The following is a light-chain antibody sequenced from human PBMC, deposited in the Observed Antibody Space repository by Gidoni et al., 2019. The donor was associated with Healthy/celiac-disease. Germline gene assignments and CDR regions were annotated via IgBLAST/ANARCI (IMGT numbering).Light chain of an antibody. Sequence: DIQMTQSPSSLSASVGDRVTITCRASQSLSSYLNWYQQKPGKAPKLLIYAASSLQSGVPSRFSGSGSVTDFTLTISSLQPEDFATYFCQQTYSTPRTFGQGTKVEIK. J-gene: IGKJ1*01. V-gene: IGKV1-39*01. CDR2: AAS. CDR1: QSLSSY. CDR3: QQTYSTPRT.